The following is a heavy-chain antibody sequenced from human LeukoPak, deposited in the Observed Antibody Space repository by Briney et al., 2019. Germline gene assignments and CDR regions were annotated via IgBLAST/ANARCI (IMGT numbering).Heavy chain of an antibody. CDR1: GGSIRSYY. V-gene: IGHV4-59*01. D-gene: IGHD2-21*01. J-gene: IGHJ1*01. CDR2: RYYSGST. Sequence: PSETLSLTCSESGGSIRSYYWTWIRQPPWKGLEWIGYRYYSGSTTYNPSLKSRVTISVDTSKSQFSLKLISVTAADTAIYYCARVRGDCETDWGQGTLVTVSS. CDR3: ARVRGDCETD.